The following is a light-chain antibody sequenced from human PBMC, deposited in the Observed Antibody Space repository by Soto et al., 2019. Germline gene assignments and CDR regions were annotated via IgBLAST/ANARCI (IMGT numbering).Light chain of an antibody. CDR2: EVT. J-gene: IGLJ2*01. CDR1: SSDVGSYNL. CDR3: ASFAVVDTVV. Sequence: QSVLTQPASVSGSAGQSITISCTGTSSDVGSYNLVSWYQQHPGKAPKLMIYEVTKRPSGVSSRLSGSKSGNTASLTISGLQAEDEADYYCASFAVVDTVVFGGGTKVTVL. V-gene: IGLV2-23*02.